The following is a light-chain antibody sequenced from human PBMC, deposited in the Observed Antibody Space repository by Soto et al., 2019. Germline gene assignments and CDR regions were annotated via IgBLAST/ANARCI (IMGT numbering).Light chain of an antibody. CDR1: RSDVGGYNF. CDR2: EVT. J-gene: IGLJ1*01. Sequence: QSALTQPPSASGSPGQSVTISCTGTRSDVGGYNFVSWYQQHPGKAPNLLIYEVTQRPSGVPDRFSASKSGNTASLTVSGLQAEDEADYYCSSYAGSNMGVFGTGTKVTVL. CDR3: SSYAGSNMGV. V-gene: IGLV2-8*01.